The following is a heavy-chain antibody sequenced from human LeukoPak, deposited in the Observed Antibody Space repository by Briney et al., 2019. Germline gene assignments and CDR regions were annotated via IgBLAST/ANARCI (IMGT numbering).Heavy chain of an antibody. J-gene: IGHJ4*02. CDR1: GFTFDDYS. Sequence: GRSLRLSCAASGFTFDDYSMHWVRHAPGKGLEWVSGIRWNSGSIGHADSVKGRVTISRDKAKNSLYLQMNNLRAEDTALYYCAKGRGATSFDYWGQGTLVTVSS. D-gene: IGHD1-26*01. V-gene: IGHV3-9*01. CDR2: IRWNSGSI. CDR3: AKGRGATSFDY.